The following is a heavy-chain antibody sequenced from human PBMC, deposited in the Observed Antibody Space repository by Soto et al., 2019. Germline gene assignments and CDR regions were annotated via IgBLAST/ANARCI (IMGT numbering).Heavy chain of an antibody. D-gene: IGHD3-22*01. CDR2: IYYSGST. Sequence: SETLSLTCTVSGGSISSGGYYWSWIRQHPGKGLEWIGYIYYSGSTYYNPSLKSRVTLSVDTSKNQFSLKLSSVTAADTAVYYCARTYYYDSSGYPKGAFDIWGQGTMVTVSS. CDR1: GGSISSGGYY. CDR3: ARTYYYDSSGYPKGAFDI. J-gene: IGHJ3*02. V-gene: IGHV4-31*03.